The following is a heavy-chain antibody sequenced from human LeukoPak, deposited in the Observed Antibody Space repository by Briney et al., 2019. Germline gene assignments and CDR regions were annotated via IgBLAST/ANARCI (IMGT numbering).Heavy chain of an antibody. CDR2: IYYTENT. V-gene: IGHV4-39*01. D-gene: IGHD6-6*01. CDR1: GGSISGSSYY. Sequence: PSETLSLTCTVSGGSISGSSYYWGWLRQPPGKGLEWIGSIYYTENTYYNPSLKSRVTISVDTSKNQFSLKLNSVTAADTAVYYCASGYSSSSFDYWGQGTLVTVSS. CDR3: ASGYSSSSFDY. J-gene: IGHJ4*02.